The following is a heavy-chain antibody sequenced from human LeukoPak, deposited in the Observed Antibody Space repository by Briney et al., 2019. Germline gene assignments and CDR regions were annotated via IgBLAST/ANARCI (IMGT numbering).Heavy chain of an antibody. Sequence: ASVKVSCKASGYTLTNYYMHWVRQAPGQGLEWMGLINPTGSSTNYAQKFRGRVTMTRDTPTSTVYMELSSLRSEDTAVYYCAREESGGYFDYWGQGTLVTVSS. CDR3: AREESGGYFDY. CDR1: GYTLTNYY. CDR2: INPTGSST. D-gene: IGHD2-8*02. J-gene: IGHJ4*02. V-gene: IGHV1-46*01.